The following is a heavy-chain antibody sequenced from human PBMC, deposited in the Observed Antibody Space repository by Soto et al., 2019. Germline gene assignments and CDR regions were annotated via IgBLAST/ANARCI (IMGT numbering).Heavy chain of an antibody. CDR1: GDTFTRYT. D-gene: IGHD2-15*01. J-gene: IGHJ5*02. CDR2: INPDNGNT. Sequence: ASVKVSCKASGDTFTRYTMNWVRQAPGQRLEWMGWINPDNGNTKSSQKFQDRVIITRDTSASTAYMDLSSLRSEDTAVYYCARGIATGQLEPWGQGTLVNVSS. V-gene: IGHV1-3*01. CDR3: ARGIATGQLEP.